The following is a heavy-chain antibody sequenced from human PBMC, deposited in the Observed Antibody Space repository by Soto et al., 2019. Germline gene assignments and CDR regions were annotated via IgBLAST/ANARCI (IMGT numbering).Heavy chain of an antibody. J-gene: IGHJ6*02. CDR1: GGSISSGGYY. D-gene: IGHD4-17*01. CDR2: IYYSGST. CDR3: ARGSTVTPYYYYGMDV. Sequence: QVQLQESGPGLVKPSQTLSLTCTVSGGSISSGGYYWSWIRQHPGKGLEWIGYIYYSGSTYYNPSLKSRVTISVDTSKNQCSLKLSSVTAADTAVYYCARGSTVTPYYYYGMDVWGQGTTVTVSS. V-gene: IGHV4-31*03.